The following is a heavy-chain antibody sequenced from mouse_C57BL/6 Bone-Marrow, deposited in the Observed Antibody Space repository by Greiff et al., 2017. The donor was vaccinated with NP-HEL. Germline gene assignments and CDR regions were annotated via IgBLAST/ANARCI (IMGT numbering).Heavy chain of an antibody. V-gene: IGHV5-6*02. CDR3: ARLYYYGSRGFAY. J-gene: IGHJ3*01. D-gene: IGHD1-1*01. Sequence: EVKLVESGGDLVKPGGSLKLSCAASGFTFSSYGMSWVRQTPDKRLEWVATISSGGSYTYYPDSVKGRFTISRDNAKNTLYLQMSSLKSEDTAMDYCARLYYYGSRGFAYWGQGTLVTVSA. CDR2: ISSGGSYT. CDR1: GFTFSSYG.